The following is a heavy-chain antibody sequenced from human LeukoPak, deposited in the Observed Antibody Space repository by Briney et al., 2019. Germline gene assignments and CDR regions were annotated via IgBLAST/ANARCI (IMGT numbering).Heavy chain of an antibody. CDR3: AREVGDYDSSGYYVYYYYGMDV. CDR1: GFTFSSYW. V-gene: IGHV3-7*01. D-gene: IGHD3-22*01. J-gene: IGHJ6*02. CDR2: IKQDGREK. Sequence: GGSLRLSCAASGFTFSSYWMSWVRQAPGKELEWVANIKQDGREKYYVDHVKGRFTISRDNAKNSLYLQMNSLRAEDTAVYYCAREVGDYDSSGYYVYYYYGMDVWGQGTTVTVSS.